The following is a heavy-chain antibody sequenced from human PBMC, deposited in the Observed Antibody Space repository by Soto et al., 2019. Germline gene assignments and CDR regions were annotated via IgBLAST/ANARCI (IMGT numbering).Heavy chain of an antibody. CDR3: ARDCADDGVCFPFDY. Sequence: EVQLVESGGGLVQRGGSLTLSCAASEFTFSTYSMNWVRQAPGKGLEWLSYISKSSRAIYYADSAKGRFTISRDNANNSRYLQMNSLRAEDTAIYYCARDCADDGVCFPFDYWGQGTLVTVSS. V-gene: IGHV3-48*01. D-gene: IGHD2-8*01. J-gene: IGHJ4*02. CDR2: ISKSSRAI. CDR1: EFTFSTYS.